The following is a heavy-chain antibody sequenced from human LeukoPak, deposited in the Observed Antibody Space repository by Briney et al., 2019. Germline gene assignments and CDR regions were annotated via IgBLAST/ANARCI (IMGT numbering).Heavy chain of an antibody. V-gene: IGHV4-59*08. CDR3: ARSPPYYFDY. CDR2: ISYSGSP. CDR1: VGPISNYH. J-gene: IGHJ4*02. Sequence: PSETLSLTCTVHVGPISNYHWSSIRQPPAKGLEWIGHISYSGSPNYSPSLKSRVTISVDTSKTQFSLKLSSVTAADTAVYYCARSPPYYFDYWGQGTLVTVSS.